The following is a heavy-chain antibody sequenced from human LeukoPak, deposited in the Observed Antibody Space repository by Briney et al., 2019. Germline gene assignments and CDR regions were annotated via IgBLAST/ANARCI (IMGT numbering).Heavy chain of an antibody. D-gene: IGHD2-21*01. V-gene: IGHV4-61*02. CDR3: ARVGVPVIAGWFDP. CDR2: IYTSGST. J-gene: IGHJ5*02. Sequence: SQTLSLTCTVSGGSISSGSYYWSWIRQPAGKGLEWIGRIYTSGSTNYNPSLKSRVTISVDTSKNQFSLKLSSVTAADTAVYYCARVGVPVIAGWFDPWGQGTPVTVSS. CDR1: GGSISSGSYY.